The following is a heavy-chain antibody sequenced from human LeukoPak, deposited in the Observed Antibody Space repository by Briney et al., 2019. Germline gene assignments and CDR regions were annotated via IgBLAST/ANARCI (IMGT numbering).Heavy chain of an antibody. D-gene: IGHD2-2*01. J-gene: IGHJ4*02. CDR2: IKQDGSEK. Sequence: PGGSLRLSCAASGFTFSSYWMSWVRQAPGKGLEWVANIKQDGSEKYYVDSVKGRFTISRDNAKNSLYLQMNSLRAEDTAVYYCARDQPSRYCSSTSCYPVEDYYFDYWGQGALVTVSS. V-gene: IGHV3-7*01. CDR1: GFTFSSYW. CDR3: ARDQPSRYCSSTSCYPVEDYYFDY.